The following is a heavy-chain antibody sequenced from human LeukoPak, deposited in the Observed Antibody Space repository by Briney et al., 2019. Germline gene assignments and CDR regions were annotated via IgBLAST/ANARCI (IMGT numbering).Heavy chain of an antibody. CDR3: ARDRGAAADSFGGNHYYYYGMDV. J-gene: IGHJ6*02. CDR1: GGTFSSYA. Sequence: GASVKVSCKASGGTFSSYAISWVRQAPGQGLEWMGGIIPIFGTANYAQKFQGRVTITADESTSTAYMELSSLRSEGTAVYYCARDRGAAADSFGGNHYYYYGMDVWGQGTTVTVSS. D-gene: IGHD6-13*01. CDR2: IIPIFGTA. V-gene: IGHV1-69*13.